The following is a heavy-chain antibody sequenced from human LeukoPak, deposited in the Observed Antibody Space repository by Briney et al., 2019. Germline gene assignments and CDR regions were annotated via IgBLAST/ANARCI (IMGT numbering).Heavy chain of an antibody. J-gene: IGHJ6*03. CDR2: IKQDGSEK. CDR1: GFTFSSYW. V-gene: IGHV3-7*03. D-gene: IGHD2-2*01. Sequence: PGGSLRLSCAASGFTFSSYWMSWVRQAPGKGLEWVANIKQDGSEKYYVDSVKGRFTISRDNAKNSLYLQMNSLRAEDTAVYYCAKRYCSSTSCYGYMDVWGKGTTVTVSS. CDR3: AKRYCSSTSCYGYMDV.